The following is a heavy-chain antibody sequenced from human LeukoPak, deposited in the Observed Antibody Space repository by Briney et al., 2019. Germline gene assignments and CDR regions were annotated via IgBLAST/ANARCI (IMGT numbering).Heavy chain of an antibody. CDR1: GGSISTYY. CDR3: ARSYGGSYNY. V-gene: IGHV4-59*01. CDR2: IHDSGRT. Sequence: SGTLSLTCTVSGGSISTYYWGWIRQPPGKGLEWIGSIHDSGRTNDNPSLKRRVTISLDTSKNQFSLKLNSVTAADTAVYYCARSYGGSYNYWGQGTLVTVSS. J-gene: IGHJ4*02. D-gene: IGHD1-26*01.